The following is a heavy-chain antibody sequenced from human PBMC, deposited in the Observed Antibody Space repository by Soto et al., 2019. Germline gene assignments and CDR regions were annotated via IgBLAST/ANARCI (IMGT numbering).Heavy chain of an antibody. CDR1: GGSISISVYY. D-gene: IGHD5-18*01. Sequence: KPSETMQLPSTACGGSISISVYYWSWNNQHPGKGLEWIGYISHSGSTYYNRSLKSRVIISVDTSKNQFSLSLTSVTAADTAVYYCAREYSYGSNFFDCWGQGALVTVSS. J-gene: IGHJ4*02. CDR3: AREYSYGSNFFDC. CDR2: ISHSGST. V-gene: IGHV4-31*03.